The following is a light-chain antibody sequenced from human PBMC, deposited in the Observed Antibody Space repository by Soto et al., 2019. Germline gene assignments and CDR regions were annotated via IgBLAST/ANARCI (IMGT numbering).Light chain of an antibody. CDR3: QHYGSSPYT. J-gene: IGKJ2*01. V-gene: IGKV3-20*01. Sequence: EIVLTQSPGTLSLSPGEKITLSCRASPSVSSSYLAWYQQKPGQAPRLLLYGSSRRATGIPDRFSGGESGTDFPLTVSRLEPEDFAVYFCQHYGSSPYTFGQGTKLEIK. CDR2: GSS. CDR1: PSVSSSY.